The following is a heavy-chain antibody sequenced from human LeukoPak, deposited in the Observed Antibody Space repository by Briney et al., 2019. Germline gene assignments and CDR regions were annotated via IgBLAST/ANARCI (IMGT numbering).Heavy chain of an antibody. CDR1: GGSISSSNW. Sequence: SETLSLTCAVSGGSISSSNWWSWVRQPPGKGLEWIGEIYHSGSTNYNPSLKSRVTISVDKSKKQFSLRLRSVTAADTAVYYCAKGEEYSSLTDYWGQGTLVTVSS. D-gene: IGHD5-18*01. CDR3: AKGEEYSSLTDY. J-gene: IGHJ4*02. V-gene: IGHV4-4*02. CDR2: IYHSGST.